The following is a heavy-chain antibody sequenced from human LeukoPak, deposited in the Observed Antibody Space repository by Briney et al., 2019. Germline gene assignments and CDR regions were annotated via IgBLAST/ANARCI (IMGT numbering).Heavy chain of an antibody. D-gene: IGHD1-26*01. Sequence: GGSLRLSCAASGFTFDSYAMTWVRQAPGKGPEWVSYISGSSRTIYYADSVKGRFTISRDNAKNSLYLQMNSLRDEDTAVYYCARNEWADYWGQGTLVTVSS. CDR3: ARNEWADY. CDR2: ISGSSRTI. V-gene: IGHV3-48*02. CDR1: GFTFDSYA. J-gene: IGHJ4*02.